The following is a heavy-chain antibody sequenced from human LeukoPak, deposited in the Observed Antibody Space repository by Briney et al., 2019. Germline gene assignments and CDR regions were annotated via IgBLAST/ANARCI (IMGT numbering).Heavy chain of an antibody. D-gene: IGHD3-22*01. CDR1: GYRFTSYW. J-gene: IGHJ4*02. CDR3: ARQNSDSPNNYYDSSAYSLDY. Sequence: GESLKISFKGSGYRFTSYWIGWVRPMPGKGLEWMGIIYPGDSDTRYSPSFQGQVAISADKSISTAYLQWSSLKASDTAMYYCARQNSDSPNNYYDSSAYSLDYWGQGTLVTVSS. CDR2: IYPGDSDT. V-gene: IGHV5-51*01.